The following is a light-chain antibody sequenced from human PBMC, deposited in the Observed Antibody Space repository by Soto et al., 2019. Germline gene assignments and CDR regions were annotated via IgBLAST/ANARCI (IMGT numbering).Light chain of an antibody. Sequence: QSVLTQPASVSGSPGQSITISCTGTSSDVGGYNYVSWYQQHPGKAPKLMIYDVSNRPSGVSNRFSGSKSGNTASLPISGLQAEDEADYYCSSYTSSSTLVVFGGGTKVTVL. CDR3: SSYTSSSTLVV. CDR1: SSDVGGYNY. J-gene: IGLJ2*01. V-gene: IGLV2-14*01. CDR2: DVS.